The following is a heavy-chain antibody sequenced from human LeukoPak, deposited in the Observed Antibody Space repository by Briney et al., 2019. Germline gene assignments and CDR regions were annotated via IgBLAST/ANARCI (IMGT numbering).Heavy chain of an antibody. CDR1: GFTFSSYW. Sequence: GGSLRLSCAASGFTFSSYWMHWVRQAPGKGLVWVSHINSDGSSTTYADSVKGRFTISRDNAKNTLYLQMNSLRAEDTAVYYCARELGIDYWGQGTLVTVSS. J-gene: IGHJ4*02. D-gene: IGHD7-27*01. CDR3: ARELGIDY. CDR2: INSDGSST. V-gene: IGHV3-74*01.